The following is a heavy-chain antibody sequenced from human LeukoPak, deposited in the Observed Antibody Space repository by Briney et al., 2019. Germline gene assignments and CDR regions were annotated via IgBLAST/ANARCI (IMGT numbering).Heavy chain of an antibody. V-gene: IGHV3-30*04. D-gene: IGHD3-10*01. Sequence: GGSLRLSCAASGFTFSSYAMHWVRQAPGKGLEWVAVISYDGSNKYYADSVKGRFTISRDSSKNTLYLQMNSLRAEDTAVYYCARVRGGYYYFDYWGQGTLVTVSS. CDR2: ISYDGSNK. CDR3: ARVRGGYYYFDY. J-gene: IGHJ4*02. CDR1: GFTFSSYA.